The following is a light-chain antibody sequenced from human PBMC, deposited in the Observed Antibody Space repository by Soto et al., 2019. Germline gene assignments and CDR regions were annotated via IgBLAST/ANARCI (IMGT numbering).Light chain of an antibody. V-gene: IGLV1-44*01. CDR1: ISNIGTNT. CDR2: DNS. J-gene: IGLJ3*02. Sequence: QSVLTQAPSASETPGQRVTISCSGSISNIGTNTVNWHQQFPGTAPKVLIYDNSRRPSGVPDRFSGFKSGTSASLTISGLQSEDEADYYCAAWDDSLNAVVFGGGTKLTV. CDR3: AAWDDSLNAVV.